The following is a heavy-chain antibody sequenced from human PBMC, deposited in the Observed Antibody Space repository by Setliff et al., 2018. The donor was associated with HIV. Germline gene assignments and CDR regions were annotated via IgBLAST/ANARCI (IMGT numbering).Heavy chain of an antibody. Sequence: KASETLSLTCAVSGYSISSGYYWGWIRQPPGKGLEWIGRIYTNGNTNYNPSLKSRVTISLDTSTNRFSLKLNSVTAADTAIYYCARAMRGVVVTNMYYYYGMDVWGQGTLVTVSS. D-gene: IGHD2-21*02. J-gene: IGHJ6*02. CDR2: IYTNGNT. CDR3: ARAMRGVVVTNMYYYYGMDV. V-gene: IGHV4-38-2*01. CDR1: GYSISSGYY.